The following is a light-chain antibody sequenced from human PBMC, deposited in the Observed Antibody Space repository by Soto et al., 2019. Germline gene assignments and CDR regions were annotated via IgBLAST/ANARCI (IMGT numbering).Light chain of an antibody. CDR3: CSYAGSNNRV. J-gene: IGLJ3*02. V-gene: IGLV2-8*01. CDR1: SSDVGGYNY. CDR2: EVS. Sequence: QSALTQPPSASGSPGQSVTISCIGTSSDVGGYNYVSWYQQHPGKAPKLMINEVSKRPSGVPERFSGSKSGNTASLTVSGLQAEDEDDYYCCSYAGSNNRVFGGGTKLTVL.